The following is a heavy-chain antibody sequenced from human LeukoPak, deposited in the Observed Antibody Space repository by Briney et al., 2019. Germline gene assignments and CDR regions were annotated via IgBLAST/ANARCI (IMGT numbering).Heavy chain of an antibody. CDR3: ARERDYGSGSYYFDY. J-gene: IGHJ4*02. Sequence: SETLSLTCTVSGGSISSYYWSWIRQPPGKGLEWIGYIYYSGSTNYNPSLKSRVTISVDTSKSQFSLKLSSVTAADTAVYYCARERDYGSGSYYFDYWGQGTLVTVSS. D-gene: IGHD3-10*01. CDR2: IYYSGST. CDR1: GGSISSYY. V-gene: IGHV4-59*01.